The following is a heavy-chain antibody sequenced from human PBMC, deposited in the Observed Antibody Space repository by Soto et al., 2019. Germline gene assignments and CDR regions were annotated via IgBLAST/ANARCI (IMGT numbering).Heavy chain of an antibody. CDR1: GFTFSSYA. Sequence: PGGSLRLSCAASGFTFSSYAMSWVRQAPGKGLEWVSAISGSGGSTYYADSVKGRFTISRDNSKNTLYLQMNSLRAEDTAVYYCATPNSSWYQGAPYYFDYWGQGTLVTVSS. CDR2: ISGSGGST. CDR3: ATPNSSWYQGAPYYFDY. D-gene: IGHD6-13*01. V-gene: IGHV3-23*01. J-gene: IGHJ4*02.